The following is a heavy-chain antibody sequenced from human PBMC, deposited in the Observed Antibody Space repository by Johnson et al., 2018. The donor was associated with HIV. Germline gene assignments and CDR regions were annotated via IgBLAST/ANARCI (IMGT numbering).Heavy chain of an antibody. V-gene: IGHV3-30-3*01. CDR2: ISYDGSNK. J-gene: IGHJ3*02. Sequence: VQLVESGGGVVQPGRSLTLSCVGSGFTFSDYAIHWVRQAPGKGLEWVAVISYDGSNKYYADSVKGRFTISRDNSKNTLYLQMNSLRAEDTAVYYCARDRLFGSSWYGVGVAFDIWGQGTMVTVST. D-gene: IGHD6-13*01. CDR3: ARDRLFGSSWYGVGVAFDI. CDR1: GFTFSDYA.